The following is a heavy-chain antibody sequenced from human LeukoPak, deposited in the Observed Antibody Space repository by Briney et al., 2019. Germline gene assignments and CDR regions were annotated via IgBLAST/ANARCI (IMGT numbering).Heavy chain of an antibody. Sequence: GGSLRLSCAASGFTLSYYWMHWVRQGPGKGLVWVSAINGDGSSTNYADSVKGRFTISRDNAKNTLYLEMNSLRVEDTAVYYCARDPRNKGFDPWGQGTLVTVSS. V-gene: IGHV3-74*01. CDR1: GFTLSYYW. CDR3: ARDPRNKGFDP. D-gene: IGHD1/OR15-1a*01. J-gene: IGHJ5*02. CDR2: INGDGSST.